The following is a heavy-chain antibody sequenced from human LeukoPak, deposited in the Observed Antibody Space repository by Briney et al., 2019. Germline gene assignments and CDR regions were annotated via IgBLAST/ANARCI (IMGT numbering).Heavy chain of an antibody. CDR1: GYTFTKSDY. J-gene: IGHJ4*02. V-gene: IGHV1-46*01. CDR3: ARGPTDMDFDY. Sequence: GASVKVSCKSSGYTFTKSDYIHWVRQAPGQGLEWMGIINPSDGTTFYAQKFQGRVTLTRDTSTNTVFMELSSLRSDDTAVFYCARGPTDMDFDYWGQGGLVTVSS. CDR2: INPSDGTT.